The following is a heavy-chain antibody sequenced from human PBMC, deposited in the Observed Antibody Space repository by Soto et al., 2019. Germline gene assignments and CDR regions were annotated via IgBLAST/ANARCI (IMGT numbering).Heavy chain of an antibody. CDR1: GYTFTGYY. CDR2: INTNSGGT. CDR3: ARDSHRGSDAFDI. Sequence: ASVKVSCKASGYTFTGYYMRWGRKDPGQGLEWMGWINTNSGGTNYAQKFQGWVTMTRHTSISTAYMELSRLRSDDTAVYYCARDSHRGSDAFDIWGQGTMVTVSS. D-gene: IGHD2-15*01. J-gene: IGHJ3*02. V-gene: IGHV1-2*04.